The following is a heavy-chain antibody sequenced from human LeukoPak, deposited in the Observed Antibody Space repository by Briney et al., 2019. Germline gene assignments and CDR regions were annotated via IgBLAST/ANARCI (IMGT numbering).Heavy chain of an antibody. J-gene: IGHJ4*02. D-gene: IGHD3-16*01. CDR2: IYPGDSDT. V-gene: IGHV5-51*01. CDR1: GYRFTTYW. Sequence: GESLKISCKGSGYRFTTYWIGWVRQMPGKGLGWMGIIYPGDSDTRYSPSFQGQVTISADKSISTAYLQWSSLKASDTAMYYCATRRTENRELIREFEYWGQGTLVTVSS. CDR3: ATRRTENRELIREFEY.